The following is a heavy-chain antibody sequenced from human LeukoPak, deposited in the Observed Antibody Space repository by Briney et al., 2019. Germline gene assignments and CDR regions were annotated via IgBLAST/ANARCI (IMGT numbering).Heavy chain of an antibody. Sequence: GESLKISCKGSGYSFTNYWIGWGRPMPGKGLEGMGIIYPGDSDTNYSPSYQGHVTISADKSISTSYMQWSSLKASDTAMYYCARRAGGDPDYWGQGTMVTVSS. V-gene: IGHV5-51*01. J-gene: IGHJ4*02. D-gene: IGHD2-21*02. CDR2: IYPGDSDT. CDR1: GYSFTNYW. CDR3: ARRAGGDPDY.